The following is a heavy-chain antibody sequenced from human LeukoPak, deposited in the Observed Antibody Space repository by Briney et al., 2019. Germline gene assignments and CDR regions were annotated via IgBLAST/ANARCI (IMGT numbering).Heavy chain of an antibody. CDR1: GYTFITSG. D-gene: IGHD2-21*02. CDR2: ISPFNGKT. V-gene: IGHV1-18*01. J-gene: IGHJ4*02. CDR3: VRDRDATPDDVRDY. Sequence: ASVKVSCKTSGYTFITSGITWVRQAPGHGLKWMGWISPFNGKTRFAEEFQDRLTLTTDTPTRTAYMVLRSLRSDDTAVYYCVRDRDATPDDVRDYWGQGSLVTVSS.